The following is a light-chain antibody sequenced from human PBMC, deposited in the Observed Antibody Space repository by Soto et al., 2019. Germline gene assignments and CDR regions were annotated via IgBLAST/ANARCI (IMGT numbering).Light chain of an antibody. J-gene: IGKJ4*01. CDR2: GAS. CDR3: QQYNNWPLLT. Sequence: EIVMTQSPATLSVSPGERATLSCRASQSVSSNLAWYQHKPGQAPRLLIYGASTRATGIPARISGSGSGTEFTLTISSLQSEDFAVYYCQQYNNWPLLTLGGGTKVDIK. CDR1: QSVSSN. V-gene: IGKV3-15*01.